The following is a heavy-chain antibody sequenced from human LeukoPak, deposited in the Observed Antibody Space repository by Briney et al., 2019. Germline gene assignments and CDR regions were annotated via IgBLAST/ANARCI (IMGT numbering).Heavy chain of an antibody. D-gene: IGHD6-13*01. CDR1: GYTFTSYG. J-gene: IGHJ4*02. CDR3: ARDALIAAAGTVDY. V-gene: IGHV1-18*01. Sequence: GASVKVSCKASGYTFTSYGISWVRQAPGQGLEWMGWISAYNGNTNYAQKLQGRVTMTTDTSTSTAYMGLRSLRSDDTAVYYCARDALIAAAGTVDYWGQGTLVTVSS. CDR2: ISAYNGNT.